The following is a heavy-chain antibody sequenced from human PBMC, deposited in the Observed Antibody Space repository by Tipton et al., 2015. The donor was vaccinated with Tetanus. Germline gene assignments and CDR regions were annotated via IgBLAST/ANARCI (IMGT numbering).Heavy chain of an antibody. CDR3: VRVLKGAKCSRSSCYGYGMDV. CDR1: GFIFSDYY. Sequence: SLRLSCAASGFIFSDYYMSWIRQAPGKGLEWVSYIRSRGDTIYYADSVKGRFTISRDNAKNTLYLQMNSLRAEDTAVYYCVRVLKGAKCSRSSCYGYGMDVWGQGTTVTVSS. V-gene: IGHV3-11*04. CDR2: IRSRGDTI. J-gene: IGHJ6*02. D-gene: IGHD2-2*01.